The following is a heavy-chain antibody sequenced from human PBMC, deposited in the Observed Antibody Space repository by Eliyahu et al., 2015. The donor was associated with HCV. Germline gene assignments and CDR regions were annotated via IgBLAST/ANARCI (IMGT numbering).Heavy chain of an antibody. Sequence: QVHLVQSGAEAKKPGSSVKVSCKSSGGTFSSYGISWVRQAPGQGLEWLGGFIPIFGTSNYAQKFQGRVTITADESTSTVYMELSSLQSEDTAVYYCAREGGYYYGSGSYSDAFEIWGQGTMVSVAS. CDR3: AREGGYYYGSGSYSDAFEI. J-gene: IGHJ3*02. CDR1: GGTFSSYG. D-gene: IGHD3-10*01. CDR2: FIPIFGTS. V-gene: IGHV1-69*01.